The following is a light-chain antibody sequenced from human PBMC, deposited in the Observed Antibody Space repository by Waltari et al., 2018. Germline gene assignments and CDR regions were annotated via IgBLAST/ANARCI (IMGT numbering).Light chain of an antibody. V-gene: IGKV2-30*01. CDR2: KVS. J-gene: IGKJ1*01. CDR3: MQGTLRPWT. CDR1: QSLLSSDGNTY. Sequence: DVVLTQSPLSLPVTLGQPASISCRSSQSLLSSDGNTYFNWFQQRPGQSPRRLVYKVSNRDYGVPDRFSGSGSGTIFTLRISRVEAEDVGVYYCMQGTLRPWTFGQGTKVEIK.